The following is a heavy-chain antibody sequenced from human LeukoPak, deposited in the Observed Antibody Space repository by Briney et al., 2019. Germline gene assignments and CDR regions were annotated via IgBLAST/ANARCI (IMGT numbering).Heavy chain of an antibody. Sequence: GRSLRLSCAASGFIFSSYGLHWVRQAPGKGLEWVAGIWYDGNNKYYGDSVKGRFTISRDNSKDTLFLQMNSLRAEDTAVYYCAKRDSSSSRGTLDYWGQGTLVTVSS. D-gene: IGHD6-6*01. CDR1: GFIFSSYG. CDR3: AKRDSSSSRGTLDY. CDR2: IWYDGNNK. V-gene: IGHV3-33*06. J-gene: IGHJ4*02.